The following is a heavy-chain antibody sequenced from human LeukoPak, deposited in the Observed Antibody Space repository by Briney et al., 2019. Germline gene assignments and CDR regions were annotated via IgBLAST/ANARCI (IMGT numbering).Heavy chain of an antibody. V-gene: IGHV3-7*05. Sequence: GGPLRLSCAASEFTFSNYWMSWVRQAPGKGLEWVAHIKQDGSEKFYVDSVKGRFTISRDNAKNSLYLQMNSLRAEDTAVYYCVKVAWTVAGPYWGQGTLVTVSS. J-gene: IGHJ4*02. CDR3: VKVAWTVAGPY. D-gene: IGHD6-19*01. CDR1: EFTFSNYW. CDR2: IKQDGSEK.